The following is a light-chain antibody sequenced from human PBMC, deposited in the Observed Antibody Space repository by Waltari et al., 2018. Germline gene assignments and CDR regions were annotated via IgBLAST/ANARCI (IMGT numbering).Light chain of an antibody. CDR1: QSVSSY. Sequence: EIVLTQSPATLSLSPGERATLSCRASQSVSSYLAWLQQKPGQAPRLLIYDASNRATGIPARFSGSGSGTDFPLTITSLQAEDAAVYFCQQYYSTPSTFGQGTKLEIK. CDR2: DAS. J-gene: IGKJ2*01. CDR3: QQYYSTPST. V-gene: IGKV3-11*01.